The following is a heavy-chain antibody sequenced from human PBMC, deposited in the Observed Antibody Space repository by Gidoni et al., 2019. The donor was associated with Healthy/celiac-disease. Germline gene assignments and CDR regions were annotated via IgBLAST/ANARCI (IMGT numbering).Heavy chain of an antibody. J-gene: IGHJ4*02. CDR1: GGSISSYY. Sequence: QVQLQESGPGLVTPSETLSLTCTVSGGSISSYYWSWIRQPPGKGLEWIGYIYYRGSTNYNPSLKSRVTISVDTSKNQFSLKLSSVTAADTAVYYCARQGDAGYFDYWGQGTLVTVSS. CDR3: ARQGDAGYFDY. CDR2: IYYRGST. D-gene: IGHD1-26*01. V-gene: IGHV4-59*08.